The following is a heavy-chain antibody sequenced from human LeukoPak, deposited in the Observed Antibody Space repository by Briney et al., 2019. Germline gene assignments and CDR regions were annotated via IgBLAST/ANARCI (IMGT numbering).Heavy chain of an antibody. Sequence: SETLSLTCTVSGGSISSYYWSWIRQPAVKGLEWIGRIYTSGSTNYNPSLKSRVTMSVDTSKNQFSLKLSSVTAADTAVYYCARENDSSGRYYYYYMDVWGKGTTVTVSS. V-gene: IGHV4-4*07. J-gene: IGHJ6*03. CDR1: GGSISSYY. CDR2: IYTSGST. CDR3: ARENDSSGRYYYYYMDV. D-gene: IGHD3-22*01.